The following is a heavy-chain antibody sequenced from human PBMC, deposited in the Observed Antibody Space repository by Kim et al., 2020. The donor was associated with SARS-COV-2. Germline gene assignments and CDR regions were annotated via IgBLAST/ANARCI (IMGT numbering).Heavy chain of an antibody. D-gene: IGHD3-10*01. V-gene: IGHV3-15*01. CDR3: TTFCGSGSRYGMDV. Sequence: GGSLRLSCAASGFTFSNAWMSWVRQAPGKGLEWVGRIKSKTDGGTTDYAAPVKGRFTISRDDSKNTLYLQMNSLKTEDTAVYYCTTFCGSGSRYGMDVWGQGTTVTVSS. CDR1: GFTFSNAW. CDR2: IKSKTDGGTT. J-gene: IGHJ6*02.